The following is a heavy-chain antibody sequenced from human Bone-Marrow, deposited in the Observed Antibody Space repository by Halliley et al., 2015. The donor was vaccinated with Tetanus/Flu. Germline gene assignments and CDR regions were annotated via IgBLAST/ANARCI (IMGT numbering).Heavy chain of an antibody. V-gene: IGHV3-21*01. CDR2: INYNSHSV. D-gene: IGHD1-1*01. CDR3: AREGTATAFDY. Sequence: LEWVSSINYNSHSVIHADSVKGRFAISRDNAQNSLYLQMNRLTAEDTAVYYCAREGTATAFDYWGQGILVTVSS. J-gene: IGHJ4*02.